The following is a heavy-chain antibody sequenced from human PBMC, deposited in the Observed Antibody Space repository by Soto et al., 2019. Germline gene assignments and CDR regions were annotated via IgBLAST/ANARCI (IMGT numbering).Heavy chain of an antibody. V-gene: IGHV1-69*02. J-gene: IGHJ4*02. Sequence: QVQLVQSGAEVKRPGSSVKVSWKASGDTFAFYSINWVRQAPGLGLEWMGRINPILSMSNYAQRVQGRVTMTADKSTSTAYMVLNSLRSEDTAIYYCATSYGSGYRAFDYWGQGALVTVSS. D-gene: IGHD3-10*01. CDR1: GDTFAFYS. CDR2: INPILSMS. CDR3: ATSYGSGYRAFDY.